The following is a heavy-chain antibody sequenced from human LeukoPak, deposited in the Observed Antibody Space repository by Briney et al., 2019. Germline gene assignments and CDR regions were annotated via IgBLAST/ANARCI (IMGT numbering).Heavy chain of an antibody. J-gene: IGHJ4*02. CDR3: ARRRDYYYDSSGYVDTNLDY. CDR1: GYSFTNYW. D-gene: IGHD3-22*01. CDR2: IYPGESDI. Sequence: GESLKISCKGSGYSFTNYWIGWVRQMPGKGLEWMGIIYPGESDIRYSPSFQGQVTISADKSISTAYLQWSSLKASDTAMYYCARRRDYYYDSSGYVDTNLDYWGQGTLVTVSS. V-gene: IGHV5-51*01.